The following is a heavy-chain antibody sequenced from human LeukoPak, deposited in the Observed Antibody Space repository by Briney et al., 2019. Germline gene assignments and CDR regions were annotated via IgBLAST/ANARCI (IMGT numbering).Heavy chain of an antibody. J-gene: IGHJ4*02. CDR2: IYYSGST. CDR3: ARGLYYYDSSALGY. CDR1: GGSISSGDYY. D-gene: IGHD3-22*01. V-gene: IGHV4-30-4*01. Sequence: SSETLSLTRTVSGGSISSGDYYWSWIRQPPGKGLEWIGYIYYSGSTYYNPSLKSRVTISVDTSKNQFSLKLSSVTAADTAVYYCARGLYYYDSSALGYWGQGTLVTVSS.